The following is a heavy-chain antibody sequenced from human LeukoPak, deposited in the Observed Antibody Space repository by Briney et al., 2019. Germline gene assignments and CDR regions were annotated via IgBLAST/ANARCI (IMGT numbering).Heavy chain of an antibody. CDR3: ARRRLGETTTANWFDP. CDR2: TYYTGNT. V-gene: IGHV4-39*01. D-gene: IGHD4-17*01. Sequence: SETLSLTCTVSGGSISSSSYYWGWIRQPPGKGLEWIASTYYTGNTYYNPSLKSRVTISVDTSNNQFSLKLNSVTAADTAVYYCARRRLGETTTANWFDPWGPGTLVTVSS. J-gene: IGHJ5*02. CDR1: GGSISSSSYY.